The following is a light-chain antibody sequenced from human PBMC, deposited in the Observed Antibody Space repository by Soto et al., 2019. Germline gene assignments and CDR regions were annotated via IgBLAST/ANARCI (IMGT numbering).Light chain of an antibody. V-gene: IGLV1-44*01. Sequence: QSVLTQPPSASGTPGQRVTISCSGSSSNIGSNTVNWYQQLPGTAPKLLIYSNNQRPSGVPDRFSGSKSGTSATLDITGLQPADEADYYCATWDLTLSAGVLFGGGTKLTVL. CDR2: SNN. CDR3: ATWDLTLSAGVL. J-gene: IGLJ2*01. CDR1: SSNIGSNT.